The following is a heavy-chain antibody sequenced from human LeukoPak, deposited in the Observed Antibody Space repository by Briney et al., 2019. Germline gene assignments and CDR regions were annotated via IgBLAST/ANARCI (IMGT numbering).Heavy chain of an antibody. V-gene: IGHV1-69*05. CDR1: GGTFSSYA. J-gene: IGHJ3*02. CDR3: ASGVLRTNAFDI. D-gene: IGHD2/OR15-2a*01. Sequence: GASVKASCKASGGTFSSYAISWVRQAPGQGLEWMGRIIPIFGTANYAQKFQGRVTITTDESTSTAYMELSSLRSEDTAVYYCASGVLRTNAFDIWGQGTMVTVSS. CDR2: IIPIFGTA.